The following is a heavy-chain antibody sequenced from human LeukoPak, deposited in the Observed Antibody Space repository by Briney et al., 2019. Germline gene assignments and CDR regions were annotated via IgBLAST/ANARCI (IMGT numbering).Heavy chain of an antibody. CDR1: GFTFSSYA. J-gene: IGHJ6*03. CDR2: ISYDGSNK. V-gene: IGHV3-30-3*01. Sequence: GGSLRLSCAASGFTFSSYAMHWVRQAPGKGLEWVAVISYDGSNKYYADSVKGRFTISRDNSKNTLYLQMNSLRAEDTAVYYCARGYSGSYSAYYYYMDVWGKGTTVTVSS. D-gene: IGHD1-26*01. CDR3: ARGYSGSYSAYYYYMDV.